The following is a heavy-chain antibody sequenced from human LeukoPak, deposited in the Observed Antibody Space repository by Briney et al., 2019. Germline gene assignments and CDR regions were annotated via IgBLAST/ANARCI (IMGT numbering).Heavy chain of an antibody. CDR3: SKRDCSRTSCFYWYFDL. J-gene: IGHJ2*01. CDR1: GGSISSSGYY. D-gene: IGHD2-2*01. Sequence: SETLSLTCTVSGGSISSSGYYWGWIRQPPGKGLEWIGSIYYSGSTNYSPSLKSRVTISVDTSQNQFSLKLSSVTAADTAEYYCSKRDCSRTSCFYWYFDLWGRGTLLTVSS. CDR2: IYYSGST. V-gene: IGHV4-39*07.